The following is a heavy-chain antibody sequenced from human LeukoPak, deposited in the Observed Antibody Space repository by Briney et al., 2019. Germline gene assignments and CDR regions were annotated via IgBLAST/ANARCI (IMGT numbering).Heavy chain of an antibody. D-gene: IGHD3-3*01. Sequence: NPSETLSLTCTVPGGSISSYYWSWIRQPPGKGLEWIGYIYYSGSTNYNPSLKSRVTISVDTSKNQFSLKLSSVTAADTAVYYCAREAPFLEWLFPHGAFDIWGQGTMVTVSS. CDR2: IYYSGST. V-gene: IGHV4-59*01. CDR3: AREAPFLEWLFPHGAFDI. J-gene: IGHJ3*02. CDR1: GGSISSYY.